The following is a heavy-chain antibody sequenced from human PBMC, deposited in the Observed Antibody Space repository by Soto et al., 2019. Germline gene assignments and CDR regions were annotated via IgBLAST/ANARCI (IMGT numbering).Heavy chain of an antibody. CDR2: IIPIFGTA. CDR1: GGTFSSYA. D-gene: IGHD1-1*01. Sequence: SVKVSCKASGGTFSSYAISWVRQAPGQGLEWMGGIIPIFGTANYAQKFQGRVTITADESTSTAYMELSSLRSEDTAVYYCARDSVSGTLVEDYWGQGTLVTVSS. V-gene: IGHV1-69*13. J-gene: IGHJ4*02. CDR3: ARDSVSGTLVEDY.